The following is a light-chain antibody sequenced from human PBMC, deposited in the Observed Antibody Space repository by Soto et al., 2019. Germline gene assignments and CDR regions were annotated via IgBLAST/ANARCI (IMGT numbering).Light chain of an antibody. Sequence: DIQMTQSPSTLSASVGDRVIITCRASQSISTWLAWYQQKAGKAPKLLIYKASSLESGVPSRFSGSGSGTESTLTISSLQPDDFATYYCQHYNSYPWTFGQGTKVEIK. CDR1: QSISTW. CDR3: QHYNSYPWT. V-gene: IGKV1-5*03. CDR2: KAS. J-gene: IGKJ1*01.